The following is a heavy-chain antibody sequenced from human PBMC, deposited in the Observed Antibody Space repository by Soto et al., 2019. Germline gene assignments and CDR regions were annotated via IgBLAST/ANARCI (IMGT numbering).Heavy chain of an antibody. V-gene: IGHV1-69*06. CDR3: WRNDKTALPPLDS. D-gene: IGHD1-1*01. J-gene: IGHJ4*02. CDR2: TIPAFGTA. CDR1: GAGDTFSNYG. Sequence: QVHLVQSGAEVKSPGSAVKVSCKVSGAGDTFSNYGLNWMRQAPGQGLEWMGGTIPAFGTANYAQKFQGRVTITADTSTTTAYMELSSLRSADTAVYYCWRNDKTALPPLDSWGQGTLVSVSS.